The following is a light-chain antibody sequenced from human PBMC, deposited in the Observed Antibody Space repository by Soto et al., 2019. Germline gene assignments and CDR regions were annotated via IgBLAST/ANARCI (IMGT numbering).Light chain of an antibody. J-gene: IGKJ5*01. CDR3: QQRSNWIT. CDR1: QSVSID. Sequence: EIVMTQSPDTLSVSPGERATLSCRASQSVSIDLAWYQQTPGQAPRLLIYGASTRATGVPPTFSGSASGTEFTLTISSLQSEDFTVYYCQQRSNWITFGQGTRLEIK. CDR2: GAS. V-gene: IGKV3-15*01.